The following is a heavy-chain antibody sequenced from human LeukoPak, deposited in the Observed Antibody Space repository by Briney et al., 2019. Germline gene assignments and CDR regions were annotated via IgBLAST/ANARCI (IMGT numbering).Heavy chain of an antibody. J-gene: IGHJ4*02. V-gene: IGHV3-21*01. CDR3: ARDLAPYCSGGRCSTFDY. CDR1: GFTFSTYT. D-gene: IGHD2-15*01. CDR2: ISSRSSYI. Sequence: GGSLRLSCAASGFTFSTYTMNWVRQAPGKGLEWVSSISSRSSYIYYADSVKGRFTISRDNAKNSLYLQMNSLRGEDTALYYCARDLAPYCSGGRCSTFDYWGQGTLVTVSS.